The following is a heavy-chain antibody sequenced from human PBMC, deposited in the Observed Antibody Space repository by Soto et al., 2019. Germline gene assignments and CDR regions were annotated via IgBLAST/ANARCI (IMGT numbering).Heavy chain of an antibody. Sequence: ASVKVSCKVSGYTLTELSMHWVRQAPGKGLEWMGGFDLELDETFYAQKFQGRVTMTEDTSTQTAYMELSSLRSEDTAVYFCEPPRPPQWVHHCEFGGQGTRFTASS. V-gene: IGHV1-24*01. CDR3: EPPRPPQWVHHCEF. CDR1: GYTLTELS. J-gene: IGHJ4*02. D-gene: IGHD1-26*01. CDR2: FDLELDET.